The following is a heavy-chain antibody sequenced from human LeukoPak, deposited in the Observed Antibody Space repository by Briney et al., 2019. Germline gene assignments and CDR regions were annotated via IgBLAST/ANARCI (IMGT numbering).Heavy chain of an antibody. CDR3: ARHLGEDTAMAYDAFDI. D-gene: IGHD5-18*01. CDR1: GGSISTYY. Sequence: PSETLSLTCTVSGGSISTYYWTWIRQPPGKGLEWIGYIYYSGNTNYNPSLKSRVTISVDTSKNQFSLKLSSVTAAGTAVYYCARHLGEDTAMAYDAFDIWGQGTMVTVSS. J-gene: IGHJ3*02. V-gene: IGHV4-59*08. CDR2: IYYSGNT.